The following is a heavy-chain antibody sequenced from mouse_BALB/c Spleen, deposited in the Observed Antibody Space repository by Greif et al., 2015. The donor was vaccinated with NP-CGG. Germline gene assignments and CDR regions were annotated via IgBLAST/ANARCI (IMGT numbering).Heavy chain of an antibody. CDR1: GFSLTRYG. CDR2: IWSGGSK. Sequence: QVQLQQSGPGLVQPSQSLSITCTVSGFSLTRYGVHWVRQSPGKGLEWLGVIWSGGSKDYNAAFISRLSIRQDNSTSXLFFKMYSLQSHDTSIYYWARNCDYWGQVTTLTFSS. CDR3: ARNCDY. V-gene: IGHV2-4-1*01. J-gene: IGHJ2*01.